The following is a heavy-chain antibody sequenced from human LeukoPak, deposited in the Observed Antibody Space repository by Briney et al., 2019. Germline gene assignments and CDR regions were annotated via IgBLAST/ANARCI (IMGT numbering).Heavy chain of an antibody. V-gene: IGHV3-23*01. D-gene: IGHD4-17*01. J-gene: IGHJ4*02. CDR2: ISGSGVKT. Sequence: RAGGSLRLSCSASGFTFKSYALSWVRQAPGKGLEWVSTISGSGVKTYYADAMKGRVTISRDNSKNTLFLQMNSLTAEDTAVYYCAKNSAVTHGEEYFDSWGQGTLVTVSS. CDR1: GFTFKSYA. CDR3: AKNSAVTHGEEYFDS.